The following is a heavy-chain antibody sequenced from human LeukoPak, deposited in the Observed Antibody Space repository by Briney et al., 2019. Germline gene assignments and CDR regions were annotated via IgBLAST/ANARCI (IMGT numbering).Heavy chain of an antibody. CDR2: ISGSGGST. V-gene: IGHV3-23*01. CDR3: TTDLVDCSSTSCFFLDY. J-gene: IGHJ4*02. CDR1: GFTFSSYG. Sequence: GGSLRLSCTASGFTFSSYGMTCVRQAPGKGLEWVSAISGSGGSTYYADSVKGRFTISRDNSKNTLYLQMNSLKTEDTAVYYCTTDLVDCSSTSCFFLDYWGQGTLVTVSS. D-gene: IGHD2-2*01.